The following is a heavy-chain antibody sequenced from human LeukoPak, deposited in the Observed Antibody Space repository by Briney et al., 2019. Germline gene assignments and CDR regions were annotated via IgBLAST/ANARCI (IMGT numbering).Heavy chain of an antibody. Sequence: SETLSLTCAVYGGSFSGYYWSWIRQPPGKGLEWIGEINHSGSTNYNPSLKSRVTISVDTSKNQFSLRVNSLTAADTAVYYCAKVWAGTNFYLDYWGQGILVTVSS. CDR2: INHSGST. D-gene: IGHD3-10*01. J-gene: IGHJ4*02. CDR1: GGSFSGYY. CDR3: AKVWAGTNFYLDY. V-gene: IGHV4-34*01.